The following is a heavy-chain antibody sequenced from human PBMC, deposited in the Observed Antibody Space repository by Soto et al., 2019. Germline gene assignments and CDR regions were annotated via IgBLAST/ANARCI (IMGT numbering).Heavy chain of an antibody. V-gene: IGHV3-21*01. CDR2: ISSSSSYI. J-gene: IGHJ4*02. CDR1: GFTFSSYS. CDR3: ARDPRNYYDSSGYPPDYYFDY. Sequence: PGGSLRLSCAACGFTFSSYSMNWVRQAPGKGLEWVSSISSSSSYIYYADSVKGRFTISRDNAKNSLYLQMNSLRAEDTAVYYCARDPRNYYDSSGYPPDYYFDYWGQGTLVTVSS. D-gene: IGHD3-22*01.